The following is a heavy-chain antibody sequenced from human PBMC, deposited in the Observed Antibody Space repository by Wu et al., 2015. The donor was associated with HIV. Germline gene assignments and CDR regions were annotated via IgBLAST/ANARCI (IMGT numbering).Heavy chain of an antibody. D-gene: IGHD6-13*01. V-gene: IGHV1-2*02. CDR1: GYTFTGYY. J-gene: IGHJ6*02. CDR3: ARVGGDIAAAGTRGAGYYYGMDV. Sequence: QVQLVQSGAEVKKPGASVKVSCKASGYTFTGYYMHWVRQAPGQGLEWMGWINPNSGGTNYAQKFQGRVTMTRDTSISTAYMELSRLRSDDTAVYYCARVGGDIAAAGTRGAGYYYGMDVWGQGTTVTVSS. CDR2: INPNSGGT.